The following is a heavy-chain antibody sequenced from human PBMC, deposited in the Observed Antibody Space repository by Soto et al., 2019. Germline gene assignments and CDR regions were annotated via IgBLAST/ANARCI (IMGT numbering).Heavy chain of an antibody. D-gene: IGHD1-26*01. Sequence: SSETLSLTCTVSGGSINSADYYWSWILQPPGKGLEWIGSIYFIGSSYSNPSLKSRVTMSADTSNNQFSLKLSSVTAADTAVYYCARHGWQWELLSXFDIWGQGTMVTVSS. V-gene: IGHV4-39*01. CDR3: ARHGWQWELLSXFDI. CDR2: IYFIGSS. CDR1: GGSINSADYY. J-gene: IGHJ3*02.